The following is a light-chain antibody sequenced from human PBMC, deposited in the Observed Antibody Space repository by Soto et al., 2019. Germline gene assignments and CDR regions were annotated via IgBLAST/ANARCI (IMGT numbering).Light chain of an antibody. J-gene: IGLJ3*02. Sequence: QSVLTQPASVSGSPGQSITISCTGTNSDVGNYDYVSWYQQHPGKAPKLMIYDVSNRPSGVSNRFSGSKSGNTASLTISGLQAEDEADYYCSSYTSSSTLGVMFGGGTKLTVL. CDR2: DVS. V-gene: IGLV2-14*01. CDR3: SSYTSSSTLGVM. CDR1: NSDVGNYDY.